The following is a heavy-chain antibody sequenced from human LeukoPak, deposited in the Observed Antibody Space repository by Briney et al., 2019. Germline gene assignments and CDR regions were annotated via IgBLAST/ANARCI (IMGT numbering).Heavy chain of an antibody. CDR3: AARNQSGWYPTVYFDY. D-gene: IGHD6-19*01. CDR1: GGSISSYY. CDR2: IYYSGST. J-gene: IGHJ4*02. Sequence: SETLSLTCTVSGGSISSYYWSWIRQPPGKGLEWIGYIYYSGSTNYNPSLKSRVTISVDTSKNQFSLKLSSVTAADTAVYYCAARNQSGWYPTVYFDYWGQGTLVTVSS. V-gene: IGHV4-59*08.